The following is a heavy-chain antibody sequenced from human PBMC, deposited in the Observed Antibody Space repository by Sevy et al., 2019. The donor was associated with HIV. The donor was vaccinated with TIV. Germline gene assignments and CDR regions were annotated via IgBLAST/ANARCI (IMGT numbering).Heavy chain of an antibody. J-gene: IGHJ4*02. V-gene: IGHV3-23*01. D-gene: IGHD3-10*01. CDR2: ISVSGDFT. CDR1: GFTFSNYA. CDR3: ASKITMIRGDHGPFDY. Sequence: GGSLRLSCADSGFTFSNYAMAWVRQAPGKGLEWVSAISVSGDFTYYADSVRGRFTVSRDKSKNTLFLQMNSLRAEDTAVYYCASKITMIRGDHGPFDYWGQGTLVTVSS.